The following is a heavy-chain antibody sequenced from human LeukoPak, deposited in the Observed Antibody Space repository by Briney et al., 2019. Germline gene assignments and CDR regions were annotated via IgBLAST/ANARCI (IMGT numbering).Heavy chain of an antibody. J-gene: IGHJ4*02. CDR2: ISGSGSST. Sequence: GGSLRLPCAASGFIFDNYVLTWVRQTPEKGLEWVAGISGSGSSTNYADAVKGRFTIPRDNSKDTVYLQLSSLNSEDTAVYYCARSRKQQLVQNYFDSWGQGTLVTVSS. CDR3: ARSRKQQLVQNYFDS. CDR1: GFIFDNYV. V-gene: IGHV3-23*01. D-gene: IGHD6-13*01.